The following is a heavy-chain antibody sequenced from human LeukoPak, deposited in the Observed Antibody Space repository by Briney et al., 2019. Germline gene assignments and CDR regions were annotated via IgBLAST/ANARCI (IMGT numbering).Heavy chain of an antibody. D-gene: IGHD2-15*01. Sequence: GASAKVSCKASGYTFISYGISWVRQAPGQGLEWMGWISAYNGNTNYAQKLQGRVTMTTDTSTSTAYMELRSLRSDDTAVYYCARGPYCSGGTCYSQYFDYWGQGTLVTVSS. CDR1: GYTFISYG. CDR2: ISAYNGNT. J-gene: IGHJ4*02. V-gene: IGHV1-18*01. CDR3: ARGPYCSGGTCYSQYFDY.